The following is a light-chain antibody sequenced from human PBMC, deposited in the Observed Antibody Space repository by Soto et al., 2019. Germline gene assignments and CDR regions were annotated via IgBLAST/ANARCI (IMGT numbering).Light chain of an antibody. CDR3: QSYDSSLSGPWV. Sequence: QSVLTQPPSVSGAPGQRVTISCTGSSSNIGAGYDVHWYQQLPGTAPKLLIYGNSNRPSGVPDRFSGSKSGTSASLAITGLQAEDEADYYGQSYDSSLSGPWVFGGGTKLTVL. V-gene: IGLV1-40*01. CDR1: SSNIGAGYD. CDR2: GNS. J-gene: IGLJ3*02.